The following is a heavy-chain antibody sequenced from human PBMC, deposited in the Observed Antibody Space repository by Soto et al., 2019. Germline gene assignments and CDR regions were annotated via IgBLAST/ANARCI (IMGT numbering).Heavy chain of an antibody. D-gene: IGHD5-12*01. J-gene: IGHJ6*03. Sequence: GGSLRLSCAASGFTFDDYGMSWVRQAPGKGLEWVSGINWNGGSTGYADSVKGRFTISRDNAKNSLYLQMNSLRAEDTALYHCARISGPTYYYYMDVWGKGTTVTVS. CDR3: ARISGPTYYYYMDV. CDR1: GFTFDDYG. CDR2: INWNGGST. V-gene: IGHV3-20*01.